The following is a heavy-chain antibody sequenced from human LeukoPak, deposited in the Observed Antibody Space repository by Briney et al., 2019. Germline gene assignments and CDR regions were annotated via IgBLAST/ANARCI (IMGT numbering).Heavy chain of an antibody. CDR3: ARAPSGFGGRYYLDS. Sequence: GGSLRLSCTASGFNFNDYWMTWVRQAPGKGLEWVANINQGGAMTDYVDSLRGRFSISRDNAKRSLYQQMTTLRAEDTAVYYCARAPSGFGGRYYLDSWGQGALVTVSS. D-gene: IGHD3-22*01. CDR2: INQGGAMT. CDR1: GFNFNDYW. J-gene: IGHJ4*02. V-gene: IGHV3-7*01.